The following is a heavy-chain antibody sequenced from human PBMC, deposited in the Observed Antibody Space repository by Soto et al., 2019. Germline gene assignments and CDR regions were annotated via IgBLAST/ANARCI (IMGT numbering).Heavy chain of an antibody. CDR2: IIPIFGTA. CDR3: AFGAPLYYYDSSGYFDI. J-gene: IGHJ3*02. Sequence: SVKVSCKASGCTFSSYAISWVRQAPGQGLEWMGGIIPIFGTANYAQKFQGRVTITADESTSTAYMELSSLRSEETAVYYCAFGAPLYYYDSSGYFDIWGQGTMVTVSS. CDR1: GCTFSSYA. V-gene: IGHV1-69*13. D-gene: IGHD3-22*01.